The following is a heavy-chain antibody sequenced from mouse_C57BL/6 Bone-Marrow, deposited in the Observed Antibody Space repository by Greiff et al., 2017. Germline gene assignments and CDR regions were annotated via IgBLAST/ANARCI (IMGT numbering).Heavy chain of an antibody. J-gene: IGHJ3*01. CDR2: IDPETGGT. V-gene: IGHV1-15*01. Sequence: QVQLQQSGAELVRPGASVTLSCKASGYTFTDYEMHWVKQTPVHGLEWIGAIDPETGGTAYNQKFKGKAILTADKSSSTAYMELRGLTSEDSAVYYCTILLPAAYWGQGTLVTVSA. CDR3: TILLPAAY. CDR1: GYTFTDYE. D-gene: IGHD2-10*01.